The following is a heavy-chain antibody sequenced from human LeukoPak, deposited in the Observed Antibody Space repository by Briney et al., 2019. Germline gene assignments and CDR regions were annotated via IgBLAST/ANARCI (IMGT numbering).Heavy chain of an antibody. CDR3: ARRWNYGRNYYIDV. V-gene: IGHV4-34*01. Sequence: SETLSLTCAVYGGSFNIYYWSWIRQSPEKGLEWIGEMNEGGTINYNPSLLSRVIVSLDRSKNQFSLRLTSVTSADTAVYYCARRWNYGRNYYIDVWGNGATVTVSS. J-gene: IGHJ6*03. CDR1: GGSFNIYY. D-gene: IGHD1-7*01. CDR2: MNEGGTI.